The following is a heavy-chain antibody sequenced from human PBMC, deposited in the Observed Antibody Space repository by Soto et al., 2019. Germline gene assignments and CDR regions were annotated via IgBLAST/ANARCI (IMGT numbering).Heavy chain of an antibody. Sequence: QLQLQESGPGLVKPSETLSLTCTVSGGSISSSSYYWGWIRQPPGKGLEWIGSNYYSGSTYYNPSVMAPVKLSVGPPINHFSLDLSAAPAAATAVYYCARSHRARDAFDLWGQGTMVTVSS. CDR3: ARSHRARDAFDL. CDR1: GGSISSSSYY. V-gene: IGHV4-39*02. J-gene: IGHJ3*01. D-gene: IGHD6-6*01. CDR2: NYYSGST.